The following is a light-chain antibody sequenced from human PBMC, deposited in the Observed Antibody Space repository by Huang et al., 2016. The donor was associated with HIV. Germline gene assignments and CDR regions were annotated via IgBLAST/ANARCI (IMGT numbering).Light chain of an antibody. CDR3: QQSYTSVVT. CDR2: GTY. V-gene: IGKV1-39*01. Sequence: DVQMTQSPSSLSAFVGDTVTITCRASQNINAYVNWYQQKPGTAPKLLISGTYDLRSGVPSRFSGSRSGTDFTLTISSLQPEDSATYYCQQSYTSVVTFGGGTKVEI. CDR1: QNINAY. J-gene: IGKJ4*01.